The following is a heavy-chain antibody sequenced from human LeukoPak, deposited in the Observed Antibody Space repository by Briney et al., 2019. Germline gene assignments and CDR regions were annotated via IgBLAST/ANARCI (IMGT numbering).Heavy chain of an antibody. CDR2: TYYSGST. CDR1: GGSISSSSYY. V-gene: IGHV4-39*07. D-gene: IGHD6-19*01. CDR3: IRQWLWRAV. Sequence: SETLSLTCTVSGGSISSSSYYWGWIRQPPGKGLEWSGSTYYSGSTYYNPSLKSRVTISVDTSKNQFSLRLNSVTAADMAVYYCIRQWLWRAVWGKGTTVTVSS. J-gene: IGHJ6*03.